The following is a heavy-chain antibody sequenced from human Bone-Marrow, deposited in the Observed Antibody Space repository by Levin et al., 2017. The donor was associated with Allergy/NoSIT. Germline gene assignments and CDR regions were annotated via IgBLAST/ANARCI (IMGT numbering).Heavy chain of an antibody. V-gene: IGHV3-7*01. J-gene: IGHJ4*02. CDR1: GFTFSNYW. CDR3: ARVGLPY. CDR2: IKQDGSRG. Sequence: ETLSLTCAASGFTFSNYWMSWVRQAPGKGLEYVAIIKQDGSRGYYVDSVKGRFTISRDNAANSLHLQMNSLRADDTAIYYCARVGLPYWGQGTLVTVSS.